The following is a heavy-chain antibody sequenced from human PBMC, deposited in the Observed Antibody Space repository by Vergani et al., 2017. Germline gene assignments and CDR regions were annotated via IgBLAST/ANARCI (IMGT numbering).Heavy chain of an antibody. V-gene: IGHV3-9*01. CDR3: ARERTQLVSWFDP. D-gene: IGHD6-13*01. Sequence: EVQLVESGGGLVQPGRSLRLSCAASGFTFDDYAMHWVRQAPGKGLEWVSGISWNSGSIGYADSVKGRFTISRDNAKNSLYLQMNSLRAEDTAVYYCARERTQLVSWFDPWGQGTLVTVSS. J-gene: IGHJ5*02. CDR2: ISWNSGSI. CDR1: GFTFDDYA.